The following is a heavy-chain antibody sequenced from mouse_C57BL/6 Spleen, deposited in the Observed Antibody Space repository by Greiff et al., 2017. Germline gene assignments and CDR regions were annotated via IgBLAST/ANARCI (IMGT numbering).Heavy chain of an antibody. CDR3: ARGGNYEYFDV. CDR1: GYTFTSYW. Sequence: QVQLQPSGAELVRPGTSVKLSCKASGYTFTSYWMHWVKQRPGQGLEWIGVIDPSDSYTNYNQKFKGKATLTVETSSSTASMQLSSLTSEDSAVYYCARGGNYEYFDVWGTGTTVTVSS. J-gene: IGHJ1*03. CDR2: IDPSDSYT. D-gene: IGHD2-1*01. V-gene: IGHV1-59*01.